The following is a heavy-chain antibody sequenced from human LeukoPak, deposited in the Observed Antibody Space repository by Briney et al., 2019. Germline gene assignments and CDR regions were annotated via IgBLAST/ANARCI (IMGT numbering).Heavy chain of an antibody. D-gene: IGHD6-19*01. V-gene: IGHV4-39*01. CDR3: ARLAVAATDGFDY. CDR1: GGSISSSSYY. J-gene: IGHJ4*02. CDR2: IYYSGSI. Sequence: SETLSLTCTVSGGSISSSSYYWGWIRQPPGKGLEWIGSIYYSGSIYYNPSLKSRVTISVDTSKNQFSLKLSSVTAADTAVYYCARLAVAATDGFDYWGQGTLVTVSS.